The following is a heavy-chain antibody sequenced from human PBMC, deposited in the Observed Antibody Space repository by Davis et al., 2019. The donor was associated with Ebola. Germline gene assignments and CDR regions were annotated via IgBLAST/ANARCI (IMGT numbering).Heavy chain of an antibody. V-gene: IGHV3-30*18. D-gene: IGHD6-13*01. CDR3: AKRVGYTFDY. Sequence: GESLKISCAASGFTFSDYGMQWVRQAPGKGLEWVAVESNDGSYKSYADSVKGRFTISRDNSKNALYLQVNSLRAEDTAVYYCAKRVGYTFDYWGQGTLVTVSS. CDR1: GFTFSDYG. J-gene: IGHJ4*02. CDR2: ESNDGSYK.